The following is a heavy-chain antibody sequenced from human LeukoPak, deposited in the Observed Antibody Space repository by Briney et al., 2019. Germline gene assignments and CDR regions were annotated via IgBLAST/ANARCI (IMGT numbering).Heavy chain of an antibody. CDR3: ARDIWAMTYYYDSSGDY. CDR2: IIPIFGTA. V-gene: IGHV1-69*05. CDR1: GGTFSSYA. Sequence: ASVKVSCKASGGTFSSYAISWVRQAPGQGLEWMGGIIPIFGTANYAQKFQGRVTITTDESTSTAYMELSSLRSEDTAVYYCARDIWAMTYYYDSSGDYWGQGTLVTVSS. J-gene: IGHJ4*02. D-gene: IGHD3-22*01.